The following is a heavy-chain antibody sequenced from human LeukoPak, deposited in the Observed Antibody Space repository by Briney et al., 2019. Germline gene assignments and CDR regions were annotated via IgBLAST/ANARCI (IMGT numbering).Heavy chain of an antibody. Sequence: GGSLRLSCAASGFTFSSYSMNWVRQAPGKGLEWVSYISSSSSTIYYADSVKGRFTISRDNAKNSLYLQMNSLRAEDTAVYYCATYSSSWYDYWGQGTLVTVSS. CDR1: GFTFSSYS. CDR3: ATYSSSWYDY. J-gene: IGHJ4*02. V-gene: IGHV3-48*01. D-gene: IGHD6-13*01. CDR2: ISSSSSTI.